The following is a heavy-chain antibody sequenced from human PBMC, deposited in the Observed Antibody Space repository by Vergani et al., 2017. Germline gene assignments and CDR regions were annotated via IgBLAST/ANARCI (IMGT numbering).Heavy chain of an antibody. CDR1: GGSFSGYY. Sequence: QVQLQQWGAGLLKPSETLSLTCAVYGGSFSGYYWSWIRQPPGKGLEWIGEINHSGSTNYNPSLKSRVTISVDTSKNQFSLKLSSVTAADTAVYYCARCTRYSSSSKGYDYYYYMDVWGKGTTVTVSS. CDR3: ARCTRYSSSSKGYDYYYYMDV. D-gene: IGHD6-13*01. CDR2: INHSGST. V-gene: IGHV4-34*01. J-gene: IGHJ6*03.